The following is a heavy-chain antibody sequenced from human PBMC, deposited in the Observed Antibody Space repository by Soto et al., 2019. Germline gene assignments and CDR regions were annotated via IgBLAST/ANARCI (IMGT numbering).Heavy chain of an antibody. D-gene: IGHD2-15*01. CDR2: IYYSGST. V-gene: IGHV4-31*03. CDR1: GGSISSGGYY. Sequence: QVQLQESGPGLVKPSQTLSLTCTVSGGSISSGGYYWSWIRQHPGKGLEWIGYIYYSGSTYYTPSLKCRVTISVHTAKNKFSLKLSSVTAADTAVYYCAEGNRICSGGSCCGLDPWGQGTLVTVSS. J-gene: IGHJ5*02. CDR3: AEGNRICSGGSCCGLDP.